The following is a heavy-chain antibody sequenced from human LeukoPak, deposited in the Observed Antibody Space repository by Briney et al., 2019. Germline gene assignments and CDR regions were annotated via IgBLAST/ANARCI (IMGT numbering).Heavy chain of an antibody. D-gene: IGHD3-3*01. CDR1: GYSISSGYY. Sequence: PSETLSPTCTVSGYSISSGYYWGWIRQPPGKGLEWIGSIYHSGSTYYNPSLKSRVTISVDTSKNQFSLKLSSVTAADTAVYYCARVYYDFWSGYPVMYYFDYWGQGTLVTVSS. V-gene: IGHV4-38-2*02. CDR3: ARVYYDFWSGYPVMYYFDY. J-gene: IGHJ4*02. CDR2: IYHSGST.